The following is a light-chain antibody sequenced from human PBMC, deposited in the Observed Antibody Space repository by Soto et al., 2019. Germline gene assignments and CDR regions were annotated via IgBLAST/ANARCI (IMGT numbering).Light chain of an antibody. Sequence: EVVLTQSPGTLSLSPGERAALSCRASLSVSSNYLAWYQQKPGQATRLLIYGASNRATGIPDRFSGSGSETDFTLTISRLEPEEFAVYYWQQYGSSPPSTFGQGTRLEIK. J-gene: IGKJ5*01. CDR1: LSVSSNY. V-gene: IGKV3-20*01. CDR3: QQYGSSPPST. CDR2: GAS.